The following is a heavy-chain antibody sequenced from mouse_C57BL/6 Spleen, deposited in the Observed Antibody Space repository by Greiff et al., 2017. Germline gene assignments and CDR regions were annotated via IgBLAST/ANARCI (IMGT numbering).Heavy chain of an antibody. D-gene: IGHD1-1*01. J-gene: IGHJ2*01. CDR2: ISYCGST. Sequence: EVKLMESGPGLAKPSQTLSLTCSVTGYSITSDYWNWIRTFPGNKLEYMGYISYCGSTYFNPSLKSRIAIPRDTSKNQYYLQLNAVTTEDTATYDGARCHYYYGSSPYYFDYWGQGTTLTVSS. CDR1: GYSITSDY. CDR3: ARCHYYYGSSPYYFDY. V-gene: IGHV3-8*01.